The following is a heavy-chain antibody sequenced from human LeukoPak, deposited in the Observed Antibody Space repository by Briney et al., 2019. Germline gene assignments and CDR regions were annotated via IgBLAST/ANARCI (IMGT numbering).Heavy chain of an antibody. CDR3: ARDGAYNGFGY. V-gene: IGHV3-13*01. CDR1: GFTFSSYD. CDR2: IGTAGDT. J-gene: IGHJ4*02. Sequence: GGSLRLSCAASGFTFSSYDMHWVRQATGKGLEWVSAIGTAGDTYYPGSVKGRFTISRENAKNSLYLQMNSLRAEDTAVYYCARDGAYNGFGYWGQGTLVTVSS. D-gene: IGHD1-1*01.